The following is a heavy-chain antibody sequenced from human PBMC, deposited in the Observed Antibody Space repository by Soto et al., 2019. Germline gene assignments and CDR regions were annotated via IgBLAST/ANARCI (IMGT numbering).Heavy chain of an antibody. CDR3: ARAGLSWYFDL. V-gene: IGHV3-13*01. CDR1: GFTFSSYD. Sequence: EVQLVESGGGLVQPGGSLRLSCAASGFTFSSYDMHWVRQATGKGLEWVSAIGTAGDTYYPGSVKGRFTISRENAKHSLYLQMNSLRAVDTAVYYCARAGLSWYFDLWGRGTLVTVSS. J-gene: IGHJ2*01. D-gene: IGHD2-8*01. CDR2: IGTAGDT.